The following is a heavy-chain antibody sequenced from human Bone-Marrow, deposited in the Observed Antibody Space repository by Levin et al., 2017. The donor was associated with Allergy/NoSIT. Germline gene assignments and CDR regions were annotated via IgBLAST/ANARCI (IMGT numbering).Heavy chain of an antibody. Sequence: GESLKISCVAFFFPFLLPLLNWVRQAPGRGLEWISYISSRRATIHYADSVTGRFTLSLSPARNSLYLQMNRLRAEDTAVYYGARAGELDYADWFFDLWGRGTLVTVSS. V-gene: IGHV3-48*04. D-gene: IGHD1-26*01. CDR1: FFPFLLPL. CDR3: ARAGELDYADWFFDL. CDR2: ISSRRATI. J-gene: IGHJ2*01.